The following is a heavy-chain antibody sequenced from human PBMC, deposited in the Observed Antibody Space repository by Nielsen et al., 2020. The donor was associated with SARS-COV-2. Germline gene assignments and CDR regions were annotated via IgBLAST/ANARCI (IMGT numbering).Heavy chain of an antibody. Sequence: GESLKISCLASGFTFSSYPMHWVRQAPGKGLEDVSALGSNGRTTYYADSVKGRFTISRDNSKNTLYLQMSSLRPEDTAVYFCVKGSDYGDYHCFDTWGRGSLVTVSS. CDR2: LGSNGRTT. J-gene: IGHJ5*02. CDR1: GFTFSSYP. V-gene: IGHV3-64D*09. CDR3: VKGSDYGDYHCFDT. D-gene: IGHD4-17*01.